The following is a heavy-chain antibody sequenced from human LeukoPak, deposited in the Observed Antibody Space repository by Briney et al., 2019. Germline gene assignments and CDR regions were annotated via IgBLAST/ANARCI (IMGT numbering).Heavy chain of an antibody. CDR3: ARSEVSAEDYYDSSGYYDVFDY. D-gene: IGHD3-22*01. CDR1: GGTFSSYA. CDR2: IIPIFGTA. Sequence: SVKVSCKASGGTFSSYAISWVRQAPGQGLEWMGGIIPIFGTANYAQKFQGRVTITADESTSTAYMGLSSLRSEDTAVYYCARSEVSAEDYYDSSGYYDVFDYWGQGTLVTVSS. V-gene: IGHV1-69*13. J-gene: IGHJ4*02.